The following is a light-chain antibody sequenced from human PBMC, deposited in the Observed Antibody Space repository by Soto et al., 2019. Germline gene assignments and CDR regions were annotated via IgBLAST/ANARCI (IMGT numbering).Light chain of an antibody. J-gene: IGLJ1*01. V-gene: IGLV2-14*03. CDR3: SSYTSSNSPYV. Sequence: QSALTQPASVSGSPGQSITISCTGTSINVGGYDYVTWYQQHPGKAPKLMIYDVTYRPSGVSNRFSGSKSGNTASLTISGLRAEDEADYYCSSYTSSNSPYVFGTGTKVTVL. CDR2: DVT. CDR1: SINVGGYDY.